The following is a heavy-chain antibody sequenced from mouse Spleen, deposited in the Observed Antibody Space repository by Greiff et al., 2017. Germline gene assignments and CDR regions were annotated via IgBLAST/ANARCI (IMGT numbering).Heavy chain of an antibody. CDR1: GYTFTSYW. Sequence: VQLPQSGAELAKPGASVTLSCKASGYTFTSYWMHWVKQRPGQGLEWIGYINPSSGYTKYNQKFKDKATLTADKSSSTAYMQLSSLTYEDSAVYYCARYYYGYPLDYWGQGTTLTVAS. CDR3: ARYYYGYPLDY. D-gene: IGHD1-2*01. CDR2: INPSSGYT. V-gene: IGHV1-7*01. J-gene: IGHJ2*01.